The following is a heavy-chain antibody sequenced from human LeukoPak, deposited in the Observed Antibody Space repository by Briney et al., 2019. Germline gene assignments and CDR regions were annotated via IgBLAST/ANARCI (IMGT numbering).Heavy chain of an antibody. CDR3: ARRVYDYYYYMDV. J-gene: IGHJ6*03. V-gene: IGHV4-61*01. Sequence: SETLSLTCTVSGASVTNGLYYWSWIRQTPGKGLEWIGYIDYRGNTEDNPSLQSRVFIFVDTSESQFSLRLSSVTAADTAVYYCARRVYDYYYYMDVWGSGTTVTVSS. CDR2: IDYRGNT. CDR1: GASVTNGLYY. D-gene: IGHD2/OR15-2a*01.